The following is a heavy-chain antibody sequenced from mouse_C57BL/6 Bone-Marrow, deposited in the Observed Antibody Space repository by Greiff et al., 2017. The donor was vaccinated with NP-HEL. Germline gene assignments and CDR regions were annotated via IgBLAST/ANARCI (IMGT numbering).Heavy chain of an antibody. CDR1: GFTFSSYA. D-gene: IGHD2-5*01. Sequence: EVKLQESGEGLVKPGGSLKLSCAASGFTFSSYAMSWVRQTPEKRLEWVAYISSGGDYIYYADTVKGRFTISRDNARNTLYLQMSSLKSEDTAMYYCTRGPTIVTHYYAMDYWGQGTSVTVSS. CDR2: ISSGGDYI. V-gene: IGHV5-9-1*02. J-gene: IGHJ4*01. CDR3: TRGPTIVTHYYAMDY.